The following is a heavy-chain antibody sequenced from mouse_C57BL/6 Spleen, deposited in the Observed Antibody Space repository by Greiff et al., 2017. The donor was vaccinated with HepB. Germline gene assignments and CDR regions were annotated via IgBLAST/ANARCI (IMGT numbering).Heavy chain of an antibody. CDR2: ISDGGSYT. CDR1: GFTFSSYA. Sequence: EVKVVESGGGLVKPGGSLKLSCAASGFTFSSYAMSWVRQTPEKRLEWVATISDGGSYTYYPDNVKGRFTISRDNAKNNLYLQMSHLKSEDTAMYYCARDYDPGDWYFDVWGTGTTVTVSS. V-gene: IGHV5-4*01. J-gene: IGHJ1*03. CDR3: ARDYDPGDWYFDV. D-gene: IGHD2-3*01.